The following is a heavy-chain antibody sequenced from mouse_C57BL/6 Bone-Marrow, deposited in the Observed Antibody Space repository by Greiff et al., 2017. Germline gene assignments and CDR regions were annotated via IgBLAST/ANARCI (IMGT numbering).Heavy chain of an antibody. Sequence: EVKLMESGGGLVQPGGSLKLSCAASGFTFSDYYMYWVRQTPEKRLEWVAYISNGGGSTYYPDTVKGRFTISRDNAKNTLYLQMSRLKSEDTAMYYCARHGVVTTGFAYWGQGTLVTVSA. V-gene: IGHV5-12*01. CDR3: ARHGVVTTGFAY. D-gene: IGHD2-2*01. J-gene: IGHJ3*01. CDR2: ISNGGGST. CDR1: GFTFSDYY.